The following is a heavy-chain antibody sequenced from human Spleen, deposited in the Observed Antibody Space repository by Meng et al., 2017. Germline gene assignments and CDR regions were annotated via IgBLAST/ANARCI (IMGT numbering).Heavy chain of an antibody. CDR2: INYSGTT. Sequence: QLQLQESGPGLVKPSEILSLTCTVPGGSLSSRTYHWGWIRQPPGKGLEWMGSINYSGTTYYHSSLKSRVTISVDTSKMQFSLRLTSVTAADTAVYYCARRAVRGDIDYWGHGTLVTVSS. D-gene: IGHD3-10*01. CDR1: GGSLSSRTYH. J-gene: IGHJ4*01. V-gene: IGHV4-39*01. CDR3: ARRAVRGDIDY.